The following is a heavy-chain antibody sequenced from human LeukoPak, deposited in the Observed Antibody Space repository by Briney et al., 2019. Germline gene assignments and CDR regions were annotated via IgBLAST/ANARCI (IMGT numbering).Heavy chain of an antibody. D-gene: IGHD3-10*01. V-gene: IGHV1-69*04. J-gene: IGHJ5*02. CDR1: GGTFSSYA. CDR3: ARDYGSGSSNWFDP. CDR2: IIPILGIA. Sequence: ASVKVSCKASGGTFSSYAISWVRQAPGQGLEWMGRIIPILGIANYAQKFQGRVTITADKSTSTAYMELSSLRSEDTAVYYCARDYGSGSSNWFDPWGQGTLLTVSS.